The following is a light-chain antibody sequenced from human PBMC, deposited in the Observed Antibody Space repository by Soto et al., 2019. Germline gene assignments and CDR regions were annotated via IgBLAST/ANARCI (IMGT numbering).Light chain of an antibody. Sequence: QAVVTQEPSLTVSPGGTVTLTCASSTGAVTSGYYPNWFQQKPGQAPRALIYSTSNKPSRTPARFSGSLLGGKAALTLSGVQPQDEAEYYCLIYYGGAQVFGGGTKLTVL. J-gene: IGLJ2*01. CDR1: TGAVTSGYY. CDR3: LIYYGGAQV. V-gene: IGLV7-43*01. CDR2: STS.